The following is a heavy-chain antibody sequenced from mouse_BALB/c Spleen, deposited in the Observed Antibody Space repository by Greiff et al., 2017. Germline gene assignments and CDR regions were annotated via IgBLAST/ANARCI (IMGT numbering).Heavy chain of an antibody. Sequence: EVKLMESGGGLVQPGGSRKLSCAASGFTFSSFGMHWVRQAPEKGLEWVAYISSGSSTIYYADTVKGRFTISRDNPKNTLFLQMTSLRSEDTAMYYCARSYDYWDYFDYWGQGTTLTVSS. V-gene: IGHV5-17*02. CDR1: GFTFSSFG. CDR3: ARSYDYWDYFDY. D-gene: IGHD2-4*01. CDR2: ISSGSSTI. J-gene: IGHJ2*01.